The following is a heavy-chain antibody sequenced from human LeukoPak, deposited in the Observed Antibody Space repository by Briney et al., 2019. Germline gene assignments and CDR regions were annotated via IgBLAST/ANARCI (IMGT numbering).Heavy chain of an antibody. V-gene: IGHV3-7*01. J-gene: IGHJ4*02. CDR2: IKQDGSEK. CDR1: GFTFSSYW. D-gene: IGHD3-9*01. CDR3: ARGSLQYYDILTGYYEEYYFDY. Sequence: GGSLRLSCAASGFTFSSYWMSWVRQAPGKGLEWVANIKQDGSEKYYVDSVKGRFTISRDNAKNSLYLQMNSLRAEDTAVYYCARGSLQYYDILTGYYEEYYFDYWGQGTLVTVSS.